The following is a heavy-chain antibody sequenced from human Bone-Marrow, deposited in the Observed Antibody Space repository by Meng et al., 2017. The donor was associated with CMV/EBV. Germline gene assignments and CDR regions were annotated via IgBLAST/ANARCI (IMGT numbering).Heavy chain of an antibody. V-gene: IGHV1-69*02. D-gene: IGHD5-18*01. J-gene: IGHJ5*02. CDR1: TFSSYT. CDR3: ASNDVDTAMVSTGWFDP. Sequence: TFSSYTSSWVLQAPGQGLEWMGRIIPILGIANYAQKFQGRVTITADKSTSTAYMELSSLRSEDTAVYYCASNDVDTAMVSTGWFDPWGQGTLVTVSS. CDR2: IIPILGIA.